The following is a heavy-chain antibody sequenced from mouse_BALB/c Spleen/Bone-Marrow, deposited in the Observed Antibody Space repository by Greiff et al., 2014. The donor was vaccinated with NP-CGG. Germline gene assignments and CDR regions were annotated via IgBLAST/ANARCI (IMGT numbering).Heavy chain of an antibody. CDR1: GYSFTGYY. Sequence: EVKLQESGPELVKPGPSVKISCKAPGYSFTGYYMHWVKQSHGKSLEWIGEINPYNGGTSYNQKFKGKATLTVDTSSSTAFMELHSLTSEDSLVYYCARQLYGNYAYWGQGTLVTVSA. V-gene: IGHV1S30*01. D-gene: IGHD2-10*02. CDR3: ARQLYGNYAY. CDR2: INPYNGGT. J-gene: IGHJ3*01.